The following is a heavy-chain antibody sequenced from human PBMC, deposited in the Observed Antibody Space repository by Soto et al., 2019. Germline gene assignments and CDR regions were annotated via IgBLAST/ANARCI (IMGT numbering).Heavy chain of an antibody. J-gene: IGHJ1*01. CDR2: IFFSGNT. V-gene: IGHV4-39*01. Sequence: SETLSLTCTVSGVSISSSDYYWGWIRQPPGKGLEWIGNIFFSGNTYYNPSLKGRLTLPSDASRNQFSLNLSSVTAADTAVYYCVRYWGYDQLTGYYSGRYFHHWGQGTRVTVSS. CDR1: GVSISSSDYY. CDR3: VRYWGYDQLTGYYSGRYFHH. D-gene: IGHD3-9*01.